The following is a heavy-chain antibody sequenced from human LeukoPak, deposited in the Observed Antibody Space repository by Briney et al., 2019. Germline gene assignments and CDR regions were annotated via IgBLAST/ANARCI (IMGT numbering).Heavy chain of an antibody. CDR2: IYYIGST. D-gene: IGHD6-13*01. Sequence: SETLSLTCSVSGGSLGSDYWTWIRPSPGGGLEWIGYIYYIGSTNYNPSLKSRVTISVDTSKNEVFLNLTSVTTADTALYYCARGRSSWNYDYWGQGTLVTVSS. CDR1: GGSLGSDY. J-gene: IGHJ4*02. V-gene: IGHV4-59*01. CDR3: ARGRSSWNYDY.